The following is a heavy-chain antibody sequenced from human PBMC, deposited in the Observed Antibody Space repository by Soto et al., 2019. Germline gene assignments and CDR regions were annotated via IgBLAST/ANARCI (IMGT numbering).Heavy chain of an antibody. CDR3: ARDRSLGIAARLGMDV. V-gene: IGHV1-18*01. CDR2: ISTYNGNT. Sequence: GASVKVSCKASGYTFTTYDISWVRQAPGQGLEWMGRISTYNGNTNYPQSLQGRLTLTTDTSTTTAYMELRSLRSDDTAVYYCARDRSLGIAARLGMDVWGQGTTVTVSS. CDR1: GYTFTTYD. D-gene: IGHD6-6*01. J-gene: IGHJ6*02.